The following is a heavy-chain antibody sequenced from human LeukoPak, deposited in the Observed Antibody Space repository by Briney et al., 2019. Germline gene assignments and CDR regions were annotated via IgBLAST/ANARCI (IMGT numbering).Heavy chain of an antibody. CDR2: ISAYKGNT. V-gene: IGHV1-18*01. D-gene: IGHD6-13*01. CDR1: GHTFTGFG. J-gene: IGHJ3*02. CDR3: SREEEAPIAAANI. Sequence: SVRLSCKFSGHTFTGFGISGAPHSPEQGLEWRGWISAYKGNTNYEQQIQRRVTMTTDTSTSTAYMELKSRRSDDTAVYYCSREEEAPIAAANIWGRGTKVTVSS.